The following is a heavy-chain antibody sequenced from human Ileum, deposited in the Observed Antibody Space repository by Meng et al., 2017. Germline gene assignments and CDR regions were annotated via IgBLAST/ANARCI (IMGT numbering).Heavy chain of an antibody. CDR3: AFDF. J-gene: IGHJ5*01. Sequence: EGQLVESGGGLVTPGGSLRLSCAASGFPFSFYAMSWVRQAPGKGLEWVSLISGNGDNTDYADSVKGRFTISRDNSKDMLYLQMNSLRVEDTAIYYCAFDFWGQGTLVTVSS. CDR2: ISGNGDNT. CDR1: GFPFSFYA. V-gene: IGHV3-23*04.